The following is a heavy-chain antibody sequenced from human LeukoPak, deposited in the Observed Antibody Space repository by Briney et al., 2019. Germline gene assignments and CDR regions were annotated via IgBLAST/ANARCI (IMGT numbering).Heavy chain of an antibody. J-gene: IGHJ4*02. D-gene: IGHD6-19*01. CDR1: GGSISSYY. CDR2: IYYSGST. Sequence: SETLSLTCTVSGGSISSYYWSWIRQPPGKGLEWIGYIYYSGSTNYNPSLKSRVTISVDTSKNQFSLELSSVTAADTAVYYCARRGTGARYSSGWYYFDYWGQGTLVTVSS. CDR3: ARRGTGARYSSGWYYFDY. V-gene: IGHV4-59*12.